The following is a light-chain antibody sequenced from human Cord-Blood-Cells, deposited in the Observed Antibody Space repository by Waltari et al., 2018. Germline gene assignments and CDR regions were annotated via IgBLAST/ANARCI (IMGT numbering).Light chain of an antibody. Sequence: DIVMTQSPDSLAVSLGERATINRKSSQTVSYSSNNKNYLAWYQQKPGQPPKLLIYWASTRESGVPDRFSGSGSGTDFTLTISSLQAEDVAVYYCQQYYSTPLTFGGGTKVEIK. V-gene: IGKV4-1*01. J-gene: IGKJ4*01. CDR1: QTVSYSSNNKNY. CDR2: WAS. CDR3: QQYYSTPLT.